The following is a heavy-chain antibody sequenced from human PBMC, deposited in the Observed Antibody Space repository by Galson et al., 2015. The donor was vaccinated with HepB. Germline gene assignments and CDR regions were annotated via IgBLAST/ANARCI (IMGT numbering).Heavy chain of an antibody. CDR2: ISSSSSYI. D-gene: IGHD6-19*01. Sequence: SLRLSCAASGFTFSSYSMNWVRQAPGKGLEWVSSISSSSSYIYYADSVKGRFTISRDNAKNSLYLQMNSLRAEDTAVYYCTRVGAVAGFQYYFDYWGQGTLVTVSS. V-gene: IGHV3-21*01. J-gene: IGHJ4*02. CDR3: TRVGAVAGFQYYFDY. CDR1: GFTFSSYS.